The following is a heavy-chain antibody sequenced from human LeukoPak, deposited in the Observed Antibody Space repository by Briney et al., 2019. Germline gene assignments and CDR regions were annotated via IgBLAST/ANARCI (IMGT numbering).Heavy chain of an antibody. J-gene: IGHJ4*02. CDR1: GGAFSSYA. Sequence: SVKLSCKACGGAFSSYAISWVRQAPGQGLEWMGRIIPIFGIANYAQKFQGRVTITADKSTSTAYMELSSLRSEDTAVYYCARDTSTVQTYFDYWGQGTLVTVSS. V-gene: IGHV1-69*04. CDR2: IIPIFGIA. D-gene: IGHD1-1*01. CDR3: ARDTSTVQTYFDY.